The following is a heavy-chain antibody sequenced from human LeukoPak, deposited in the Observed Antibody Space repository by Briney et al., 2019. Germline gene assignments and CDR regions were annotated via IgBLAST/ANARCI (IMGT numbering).Heavy chain of an antibody. J-gene: IGHJ3*02. D-gene: IGHD3-10*01. V-gene: IGHV3-23*01. CDR3: ARDHSTMVRGVIMGAFDI. Sequence: PGGSLRLSCAASGFTFSSYAMSWVRQAPGKGLEWVSGISGSGGSTYYADSVKGRFTISRDNSKNTLYLQMDSLRAEDTAVYYCARDHSTMVRGVIMGAFDIWGQGTMVTVSS. CDR2: ISGSGGST. CDR1: GFTFSSYA.